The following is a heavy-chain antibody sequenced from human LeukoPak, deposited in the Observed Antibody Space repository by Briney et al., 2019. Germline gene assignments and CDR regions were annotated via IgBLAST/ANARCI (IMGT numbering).Heavy chain of an antibody. J-gene: IGHJ4*02. Sequence: SETLSLTCAVSGYSISSGYYWGWIRQPPGKGLEWIGSIYYRGSTNDNPSLKSRVTISVDTSKNQFSLKLTSVTAADTAVYYCARRGHYYDTSGYYYFDYWGQGTLVTVSS. V-gene: IGHV4-38-2*01. CDR2: IYYRGST. CDR3: ARRGHYYDTSGYYYFDY. D-gene: IGHD3-22*01. CDR1: GYSISSGYY.